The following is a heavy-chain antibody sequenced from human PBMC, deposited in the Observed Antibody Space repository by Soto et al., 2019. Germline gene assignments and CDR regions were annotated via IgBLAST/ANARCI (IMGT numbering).Heavy chain of an antibody. CDR1: GFTFSSYG. Sequence: QVQLVESGGGVVQPGRSLRLSCAASGFTFSSYGMHWVRQAPGKGLEWVAVISYDGSNKYYADSVKGRFTISRDNSKNTLYLQMNSLRAEDTAVYYCAKDQAEIAVAGTRADYWGQGALVTVSS. CDR2: ISYDGSNK. D-gene: IGHD6-19*01. V-gene: IGHV3-30*18. CDR3: AKDQAEIAVAGTRADY. J-gene: IGHJ4*02.